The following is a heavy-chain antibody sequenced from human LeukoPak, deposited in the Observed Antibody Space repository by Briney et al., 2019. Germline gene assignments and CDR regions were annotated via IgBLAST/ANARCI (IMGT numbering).Heavy chain of an antibody. D-gene: IGHD1-26*01. Sequence: TGGSLRLSCAASGFTFSSYGMHWVRQAPGKGLEWVAFIRYDGSNKYYADSVKGRFTISRDNSKNTLYLQMNSLRAEDTAVYYCAKVHHTYPWDYFDYWGQGTLVTVSS. J-gene: IGHJ4*02. CDR1: GFTFSSYG. CDR2: IRYDGSNK. CDR3: AKVHHTYPWDYFDY. V-gene: IGHV3-30*02.